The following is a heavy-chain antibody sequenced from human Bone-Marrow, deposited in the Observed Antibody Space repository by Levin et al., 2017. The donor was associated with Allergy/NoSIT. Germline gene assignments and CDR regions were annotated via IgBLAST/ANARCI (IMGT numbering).Heavy chain of an antibody. CDR2: IYTRGST. CDR3: ARMAYNWNAPARGVFDV. V-gene: IGHV4-61*02. Sequence: PSETLSLTCTVSGDSVNTGEFYWTWIRQPAGTGLEWIGRIYTRGSTNYNPSLESRVTISLVTSKNQFSLHLDSVTVADTALYYCARMAYNWNAPARGVFDVWGHGTMVSVSS. CDR1: GDSVNTGEFY. D-gene: IGHD1-20*01. J-gene: IGHJ3*01.